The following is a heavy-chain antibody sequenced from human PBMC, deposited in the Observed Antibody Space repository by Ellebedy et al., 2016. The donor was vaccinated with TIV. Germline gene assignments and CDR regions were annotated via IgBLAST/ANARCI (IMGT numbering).Heavy chain of an antibody. CDR2: ISSSSSYM. V-gene: IGHV3-21*01. Sequence: PGGSLRLSCAASGFTFRSYSMNWVRQAPGRGLEWVSSISSSSSYMYYADSVKGRITVSRDNANNSLYLQMNSLRVEDTAVYYCARDHIPVVVPAAIAFDPWGQGTLVTVSS. J-gene: IGHJ5*02. CDR3: ARDHIPVVVPAAIAFDP. CDR1: GFTFRSYS. D-gene: IGHD2-2*02.